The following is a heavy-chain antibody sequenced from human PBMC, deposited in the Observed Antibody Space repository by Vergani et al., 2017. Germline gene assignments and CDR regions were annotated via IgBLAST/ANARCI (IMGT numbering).Heavy chain of an antibody. J-gene: IGHJ6*02. CDR1: GGSISSGGYS. V-gene: IGHV4-30-2*05. D-gene: IGHD4-23*01. CDR2: IYYSGST. Sequence: QLQLQESGSGLVKPSQTLSLTCAVSGGSISSGGYSWSWIRQPPGKGLEWIGYIYYSGSTYYNPSLKSRVTISVDTSKNQFSLKLSSVTAADTAVYYCARRNLVRGYYYYYYGMDVWGQGTTVTVSS. CDR3: ARRNLVRGYYYYYYGMDV.